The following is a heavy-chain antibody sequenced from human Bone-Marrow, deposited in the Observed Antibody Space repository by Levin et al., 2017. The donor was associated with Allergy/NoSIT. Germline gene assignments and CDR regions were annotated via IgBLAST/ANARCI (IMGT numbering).Heavy chain of an antibody. CDR1: GFTFSNAW. Sequence: GGSLRLSCAASGFTFSNAWMSWVRQAPGKGLEWVGRIKSKTDGGTTDYAAPVKGRFTISRDDSKNTLYLQMNSLKTEDTAVYYCTTDWALAGTIFDYWGQGTLVTVSS. D-gene: IGHD6-13*01. CDR2: IKSKTDGGTT. J-gene: IGHJ4*02. CDR3: TTDWALAGTIFDY. V-gene: IGHV3-15*01.